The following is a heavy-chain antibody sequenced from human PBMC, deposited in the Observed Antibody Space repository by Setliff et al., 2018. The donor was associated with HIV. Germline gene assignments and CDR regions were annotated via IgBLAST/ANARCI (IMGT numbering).Heavy chain of an antibody. D-gene: IGHD5-18*01. V-gene: IGHV4-31*03. Sequence: LSLTCTVSGGSITSGGYYWSWIRQHPGKGLEWIGYIYYSGSTYYNPSLKSRVSISVDTSKNQLSLKLRSVTAADTAVYYCASGYNYAYSDYWGQGTLVTVS. J-gene: IGHJ4*02. CDR1: GGSITSGGYY. CDR2: IYYSGST. CDR3: ASGYNYAYSDY.